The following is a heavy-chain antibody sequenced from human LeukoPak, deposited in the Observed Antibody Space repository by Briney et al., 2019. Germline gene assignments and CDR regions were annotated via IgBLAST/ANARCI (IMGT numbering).Heavy chain of an antibody. CDR3: ARGKGRWGHGYNYYFDY. D-gene: IGHD5-24*01. J-gene: IGHJ4*02. CDR1: GYTFTSYD. CDR2: INPSGDST. V-gene: IGHV1-46*01. Sequence: ASVKVSCKASGYTFTSYDMHWVRQASGQGLEWMGTINPSGDSTTYAQKFQGRVTMTTDTSTSTVYMELSSLRSGDTAVYYCARGKGRWGHGYNYYFDYWGQGTLVTVSS.